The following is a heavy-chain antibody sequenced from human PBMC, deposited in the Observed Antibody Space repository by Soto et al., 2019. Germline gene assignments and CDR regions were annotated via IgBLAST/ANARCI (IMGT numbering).Heavy chain of an antibody. CDR1: GDSISPHY. CDR2: IHYSGSA. CDR3: ARDEVAPDAFDI. D-gene: IGHD5-12*01. J-gene: IGHJ3*02. Sequence: PSETLSLTCAVSGDSISPHYCSWVRQPPGKGLECIGYIHYSGSADYNPSLKSRVTISVDTSKNQFSLKLSSVTAADTAVYYCARDEVAPDAFDIWCQGTMVTVS. V-gene: IGHV4-59*11.